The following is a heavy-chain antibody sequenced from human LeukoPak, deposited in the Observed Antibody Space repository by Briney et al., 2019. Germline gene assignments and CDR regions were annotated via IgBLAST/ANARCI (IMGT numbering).Heavy chain of an antibody. J-gene: IGHJ3*01. Sequence: SQTLSLTCALSGDSVSSDSTAWNWIRQSPSRGLEWLGRTYFRSKWYNDYAVSVKSRITINPDTSKNQLSLQLNSVTPEDTAVYYCAREGGDALDVWGQGTMVTVSS. CDR3: AREGGDALDV. CDR1: GDSVSSDSTA. CDR2: TYFRSKWYN. D-gene: IGHD1-26*01. V-gene: IGHV6-1*01.